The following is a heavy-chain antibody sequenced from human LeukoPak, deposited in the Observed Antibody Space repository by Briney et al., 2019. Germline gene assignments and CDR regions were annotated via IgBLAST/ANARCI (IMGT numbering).Heavy chain of an antibody. D-gene: IGHD6-13*01. CDR1: GFTFSSYW. CDR2: INHNGNVN. J-gene: IGHJ6*02. CDR3: ATCPLAAAGTFLVYYGMDV. Sequence: GGSLRLSCAASGFTFSSYWMNWARQAPGKGLEWVASINHNGNVNYYVDSVKGRFTISRDNAKNSLYLQMNSLRAEDTAVYYCATCPLAAAGTFLVYYGMDVWGQGTTVTVSS. V-gene: IGHV3-7*03.